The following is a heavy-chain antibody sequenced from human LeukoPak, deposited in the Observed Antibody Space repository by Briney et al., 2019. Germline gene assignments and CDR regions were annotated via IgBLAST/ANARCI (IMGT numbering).Heavy chain of an antibody. CDR1: GFTFSSYA. V-gene: IGHV3-23*01. CDR3: AKDSSSWYNWFDP. J-gene: IGHJ5*02. Sequence: QTGGSLRLSCAASGFTFSSYAMSWVRRAPRKGLEWVSAISGSGGSTYYADSVKGRFTTSRDNSKNTLYLQMNSLRAEDTAVYYCAKDSSSWYNWFDPWGQGTLVTVSS. CDR2: ISGSGGST. D-gene: IGHD6-13*01.